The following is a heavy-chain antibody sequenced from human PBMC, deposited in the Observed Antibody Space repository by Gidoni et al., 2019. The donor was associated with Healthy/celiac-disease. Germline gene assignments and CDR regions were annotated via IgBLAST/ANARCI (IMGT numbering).Heavy chain of an antibody. Sequence: EVQLVESGGVVVQPGGSLRLSCAASGFTFDDYTMHWVRQAPGKGLEWVSLISWDGGSTYYADSVKGRFTISRDNSKNSLYLQMNSLRTEDTALYYCAKDIREAYSSSSDYGLDYWGQGTLVTVSS. CDR2: ISWDGGST. V-gene: IGHV3-43*01. J-gene: IGHJ4*02. CDR3: AKDIREAYSSSSDYGLDY. D-gene: IGHD6-6*01. CDR1: GFTFDDYT.